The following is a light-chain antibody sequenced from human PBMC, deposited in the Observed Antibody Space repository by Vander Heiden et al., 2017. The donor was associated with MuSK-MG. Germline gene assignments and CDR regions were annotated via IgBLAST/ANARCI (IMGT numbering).Light chain of an antibody. V-gene: IGKV3-20*01. J-gene: IGKJ2*01. Sequence: EIVLTQSPGTLSLSPGEGVTLSCRASQSVSSSYVAWYQQKPGQPPRLHMYRASNRATGIPDRFSGSGSGTDFTLTISRLEPEDFAVYYCQQCGIPPYTFGQGTKVEI. CDR3: QQCGIPPYT. CDR1: QSVSSSY. CDR2: RAS.